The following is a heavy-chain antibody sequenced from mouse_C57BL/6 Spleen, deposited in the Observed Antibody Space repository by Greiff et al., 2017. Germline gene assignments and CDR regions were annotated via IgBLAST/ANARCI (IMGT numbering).Heavy chain of an antibody. D-gene: IGHD4-1*02. CDR1: GYTFTSYW. CDR3: ARELDNWDFDY. J-gene: IGHJ2*01. Sequence: QVQLQQPGAELVKPGASVKLSCKASGYTFTSYWMHWVKQRPGRGLEWIGRIDPTSGGTKYNEKFKGKATLTVDKPSSTAYMQLSSLTSEDSEVYYCARELDNWDFDYWGQGTTLTVSS. V-gene: IGHV1-72*01. CDR2: IDPTSGGT.